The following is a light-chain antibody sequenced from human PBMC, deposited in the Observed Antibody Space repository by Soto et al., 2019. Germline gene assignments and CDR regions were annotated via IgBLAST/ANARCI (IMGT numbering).Light chain of an antibody. CDR2: DVS. Sequence: QSALTQPASVSGSPGQSITISCTGTSSAVGGYNYVSWYQQHPGKAPKLMIYDVSNRPSGVSNRFSGSKSGNTASLTISGLQAEDEADYYCRSYTSSSTRVFGGGTKLTVL. CDR1: SSAVGGYNY. CDR3: RSYTSSSTRV. J-gene: IGLJ3*02. V-gene: IGLV2-14*01.